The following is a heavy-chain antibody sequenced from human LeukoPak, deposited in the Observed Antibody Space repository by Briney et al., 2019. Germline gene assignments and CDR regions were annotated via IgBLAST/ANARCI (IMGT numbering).Heavy chain of an antibody. J-gene: IGHJ5*02. CDR2: IKPDASEE. Sequence: GGSLRLSCAASEFSFGSKWMSWVRQAPGKGLEWVAVIKPDASEEYYVDSLKGRFTISRDNAKNSLFLQMNSLRVEDTAVYYCASTANNWFDPWGQGTLVTVSS. CDR1: EFSFGSKW. D-gene: IGHD5-18*01. V-gene: IGHV3-7*05. CDR3: ASTANNWFDP.